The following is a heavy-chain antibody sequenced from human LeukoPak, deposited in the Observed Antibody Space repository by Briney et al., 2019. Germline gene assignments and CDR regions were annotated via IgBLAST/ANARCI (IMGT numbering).Heavy chain of an antibody. V-gene: IGHV4-34*01. CDR1: GGSFSGYY. CDR3: ARGYGYSSSGSGWFDP. Sequence: SETLSLTCAVYGGSFSGYYWSWIRQPPGKGLEWIGEINHSGSTNYNPSLKSRVTISVDTSKNQFSLKLSSVTAGDTAVYYCARGYGYSSSGSGWFDPWGQGTLVTVSS. D-gene: IGHD6-6*01. CDR2: INHSGST. J-gene: IGHJ5*02.